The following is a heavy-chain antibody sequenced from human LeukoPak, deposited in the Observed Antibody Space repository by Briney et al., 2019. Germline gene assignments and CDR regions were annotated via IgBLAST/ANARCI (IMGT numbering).Heavy chain of an antibody. CDR1: GGTFSSYG. CDR3: ARDLVAVAALDY. V-gene: IGHV1-18*01. CDR2: IIAYNGNT. J-gene: IGHJ4*02. Sequence: GASVKVSCKTSGGTFSSYGISWVRQAPGQGLEWMGGIIAYNGNTNYAQKLQGRVTMTTDTSTSTAYMELRSLRSDDTAVYYCARDLVAVAALDYWGQGTLVTVSS. D-gene: IGHD6-19*01.